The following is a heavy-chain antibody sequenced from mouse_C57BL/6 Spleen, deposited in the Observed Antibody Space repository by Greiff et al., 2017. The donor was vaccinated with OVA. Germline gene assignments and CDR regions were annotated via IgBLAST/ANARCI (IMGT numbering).Heavy chain of an antibody. J-gene: IGHJ2*01. Sequence: EVKLQQSGPELVKPGASVKISCKASGYTFTDYYMNWVKQSHGKSLEWIGDINPNNGGTSYNQKFKGKATLTVDKSSSTAYMELRSLTSEDSAVYYCARGRYDDGVYWGQGTTLTVSS. V-gene: IGHV1-26*01. CDR1: GYTFTDYY. CDR3: ARGRYDDGVY. D-gene: IGHD2-3*01. CDR2: INPNNGGT.